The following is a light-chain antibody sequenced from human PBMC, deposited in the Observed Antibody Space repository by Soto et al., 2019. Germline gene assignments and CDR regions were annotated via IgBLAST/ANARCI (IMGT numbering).Light chain of an antibody. CDR1: SSDVGGYNY. CDR3: SAYTGSSTLPYV. CDR2: DVS. V-gene: IGLV2-14*01. J-gene: IGLJ1*01. Sequence: QSALTQPASVSGSPGQSITISCTGTSSDVGGYNYVSWYRQHPGKAPKLMIYDVSNRPSGVSNRFSGSKSGNTASLTISGLQAEDEADYYCSAYTGSSTLPYVFGTGTKVTVL.